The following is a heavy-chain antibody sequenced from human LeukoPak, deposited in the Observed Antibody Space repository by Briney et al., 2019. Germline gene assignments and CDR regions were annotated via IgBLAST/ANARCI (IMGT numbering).Heavy chain of an antibody. D-gene: IGHD3-22*01. CDR3: AKVKTAGYYDPSPFDY. V-gene: IGHV3-9*01. Sequence: GGSLRLSCAASGFTFDDYAMYWVRQAPGKGLEWLSGISWNSGSIGYADSVKGRFTISRDNAKNSLYLQMNSLRAEDTALYYCAKVKTAGYYDPSPFDYWGQGTLVTVSS. J-gene: IGHJ4*02. CDR2: ISWNSGSI. CDR1: GFTFDDYA.